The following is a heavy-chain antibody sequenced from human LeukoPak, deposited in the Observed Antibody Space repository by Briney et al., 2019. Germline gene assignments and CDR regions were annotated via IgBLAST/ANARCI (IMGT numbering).Heavy chain of an antibody. CDR2: ISSSSYI. D-gene: IGHD6-6*01. V-gene: IGHV3-21*01. CDR1: GFTFSSHS. Sequence: KPGGSLRLSCAASGFTFSSHSMNWVRQAPGKGLEWVSSISSSSYIYYADSVKGRFTISRDNAKNSLYLQMNSLRAEDTAVYYCARDIYSSSTVDYWGQGTLVTVSS. J-gene: IGHJ4*02. CDR3: ARDIYSSSTVDY.